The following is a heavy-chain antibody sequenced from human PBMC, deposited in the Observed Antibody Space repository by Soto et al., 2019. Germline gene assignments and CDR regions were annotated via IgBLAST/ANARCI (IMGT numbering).Heavy chain of an antibody. CDR2: IIPIFGTA. CDR3: ARDSFGYYGSGSYYFDY. CDR1: GGTFSSYA. Sequence: SVKVSCKASGGTFSSYAISWVRQAPGQGLEWMGGIIPIFGTANYAQKFQGRVTITADESTSTAYMELSSLRSEDTAVYYCARDSFGYYGSGSYYFDYWGQGTLVTVSS. V-gene: IGHV1-69*13. D-gene: IGHD3-10*01. J-gene: IGHJ4*02.